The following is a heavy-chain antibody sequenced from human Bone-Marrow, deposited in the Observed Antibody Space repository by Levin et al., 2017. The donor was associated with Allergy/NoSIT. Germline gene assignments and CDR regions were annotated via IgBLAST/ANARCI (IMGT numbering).Heavy chain of an antibody. Sequence: ESLKISCKASNYTFFDYGISWVRQAPGQGFEWLGWISGYNGNTHYSEKFQGRISITADTSTNTAYMDLRSLGSDDPAVYYCARTMVTGTKLRNYHYYGMDVWGQGTTVSVSS. D-gene: IGHD1-20*01. J-gene: IGHJ6*02. CDR2: ISGYNGNT. CDR3: ARTMVTGTKLRNYHYYGMDV. V-gene: IGHV1-18*01. CDR1: NYTFFDYG.